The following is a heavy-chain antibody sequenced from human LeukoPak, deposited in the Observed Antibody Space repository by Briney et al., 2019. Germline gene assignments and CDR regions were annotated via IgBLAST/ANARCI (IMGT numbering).Heavy chain of an antibody. CDR3: ARGLSMVRGVIIRPRYNWFDP. J-gene: IGHJ5*02. CDR1: GGSFSGYY. V-gene: IGHV4-34*01. CDR2: INHSGST. Sequence: SETLSLTCAVYGGSFSGYYWSWIRQPPGKGLEWIGEINHSGSTNYNPSLKSRVTISVDTSKNQFSLKLSSVTAADTAVYYCARGLSMVRGVIIRPRYNWFDPWGQGTLVPVSS. D-gene: IGHD3-10*01.